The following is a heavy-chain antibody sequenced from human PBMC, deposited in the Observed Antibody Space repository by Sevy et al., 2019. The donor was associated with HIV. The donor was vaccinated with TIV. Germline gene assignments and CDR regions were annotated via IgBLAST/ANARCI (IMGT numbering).Heavy chain of an antibody. D-gene: IGHD3-10*01. CDR3: AKDRGGNYYPDH. CDR2: IWFDESKI. Sequence: GGSLRLSCAASGFPVSSFTMHWVRQAPGEGLKWVAAIWFDESKIYYVDSVKGRFTISKDNSKNTVYLQLDSLRVEDTAIYYCAKDRGGNYYPDHWGQGTLVTVSS. CDR1: GFPVSSFT. J-gene: IGHJ4*02. V-gene: IGHV3-33*06.